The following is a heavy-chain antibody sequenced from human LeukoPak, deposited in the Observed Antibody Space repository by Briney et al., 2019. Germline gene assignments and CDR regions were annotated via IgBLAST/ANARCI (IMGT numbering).Heavy chain of an antibody. Sequence: PGRSLRLSCAASGFTFSTYSMHWVRQAPGKGLEWVAIISYDGSKKYYADSVKGRFTISRDNAKNSLYLQMNSLRAEDTAVYYCARDLVPSGWYDYWGQGTLVTVSS. CDR2: ISYDGSKK. CDR3: ARDLVPSGWYDY. J-gene: IGHJ4*02. D-gene: IGHD6-19*01. V-gene: IGHV3-30*04. CDR1: GFTFSTYS.